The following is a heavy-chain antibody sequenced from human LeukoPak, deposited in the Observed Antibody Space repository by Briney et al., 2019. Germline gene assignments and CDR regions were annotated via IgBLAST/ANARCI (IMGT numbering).Heavy chain of an antibody. CDR1: GYSFTRYG. CDR3: ARANFNYYDSSGYHPFDY. V-gene: IGHV1-18*01. Sequence: ASVKVSCKASGYSFTRYGINWVRQAPGQGPEWMGWISAYNGDTNYAQKFQGRVTITTDESTSTAYMELSSLRSEDTAVYYCARANFNYYDSSGYHPFDYWGQGTLVTVSS. J-gene: IGHJ4*02. CDR2: ISAYNGDT. D-gene: IGHD3-22*01.